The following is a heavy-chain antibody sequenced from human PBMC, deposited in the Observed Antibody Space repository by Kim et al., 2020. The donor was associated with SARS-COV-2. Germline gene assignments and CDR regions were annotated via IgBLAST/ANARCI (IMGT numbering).Heavy chain of an antibody. CDR2: T. V-gene: IGHV3-43D*03. J-gene: IGHJ3*02. Sequence: TYYADSVKGRFTISRDNSKNCLYLQMNSLRAEDTALYYCAKDGDADALDIWGQGTMVTVSS. D-gene: IGHD3-10*01. CDR3: AKDGDADALDI.